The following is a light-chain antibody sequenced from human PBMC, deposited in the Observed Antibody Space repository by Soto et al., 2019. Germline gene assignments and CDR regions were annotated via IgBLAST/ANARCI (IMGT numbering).Light chain of an antibody. CDR2: DVS. J-gene: IGLJ1*01. Sequence: QSALTQPASVSGSPGQSITMSCTGTSSYVGGYNYVSWYQQHPGKAPKLMIYDVSNRPSGVSNRFSGSKSGNTASLTISGLQAEDEADYYCSSYTSSSTYVFGTGTKVTV. CDR1: SSYVGGYNY. CDR3: SSYTSSSTYV. V-gene: IGLV2-14*01.